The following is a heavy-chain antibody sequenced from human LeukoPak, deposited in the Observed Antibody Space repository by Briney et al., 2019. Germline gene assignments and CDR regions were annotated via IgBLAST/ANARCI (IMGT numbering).Heavy chain of an antibody. J-gene: IGHJ5*02. Sequence: PGGSLRLSCAASGFTFSPYGMNWVRQSPGMGLEWVSYISGSSSLIYYADSVKGRFTISGDNAKNSLLLQMNSLKVEDTAVYYCAREVDYFDSTNFYPHLRFDPWGQGTLVIVSS. D-gene: IGHD2/OR15-2a*01. CDR2: ISGSSSLI. CDR1: GFTFSPYG. V-gene: IGHV3-21*06. CDR3: AREVDYFDSTNFYPHLRFDP.